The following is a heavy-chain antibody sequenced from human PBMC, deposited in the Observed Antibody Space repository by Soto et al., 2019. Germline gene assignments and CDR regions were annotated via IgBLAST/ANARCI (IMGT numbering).Heavy chain of an antibody. D-gene: IGHD3-3*01. CDR1: GYPVTAYY. Sequence: QLHLVQSGAVVKKPGASVTVSCSASGYPVTAYYMHWVRQAPGRGLEWMGGINPATGAAKYTQTFQGRVTMTRDTSTSTVFMELSGRTSEATAVFYCARGGGVGVAGSAAFDMWGQGTLVTVSS. CDR2: INPATGAA. J-gene: IGHJ3*02. V-gene: IGHV1-2*02. CDR3: ARGGGVGVAGSAAFDM.